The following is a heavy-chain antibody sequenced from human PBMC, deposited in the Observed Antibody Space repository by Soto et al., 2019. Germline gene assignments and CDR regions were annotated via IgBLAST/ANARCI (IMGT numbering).Heavy chain of an antibody. J-gene: IGHJ6*02. CDR3: ARDRRGAAAAGGRDIYYGMDV. CDR1: GFTFSDYY. D-gene: IGHD6-13*01. V-gene: IGHV3-11*01. CDR2: ISSSGSTI. Sequence: QVQLVESGGGSVKPGGSLRLSCAASGFTFSDYYMSWIRQAPGKGLEWVSYISSSGSTIYYADSVKGRFTISRDNAKNSLYLQMNSLRAEDTAVYYCARDRRGAAAAGGRDIYYGMDVWGQGTTVTVSS.